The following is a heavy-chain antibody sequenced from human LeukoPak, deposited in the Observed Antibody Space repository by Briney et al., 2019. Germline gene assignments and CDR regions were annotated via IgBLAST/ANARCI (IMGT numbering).Heavy chain of an antibody. CDR3: AKGSGWYV. CDR1: GFTFSSSS. V-gene: IGHV3-23*01. CDR2: ISGSGGST. J-gene: IGHJ4*02. Sequence: GGSLRLPCAASGFTFSSSSMSWVRQAPGKGLEWVSVISGSGGSTDYADSVKGRFTISRDNSKNTLYLQMNSLRAEDTAVYYCAKGSGWYVWGQGTLVTVSS. D-gene: IGHD6-19*01.